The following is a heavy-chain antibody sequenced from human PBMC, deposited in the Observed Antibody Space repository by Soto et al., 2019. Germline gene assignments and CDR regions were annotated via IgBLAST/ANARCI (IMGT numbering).Heavy chain of an antibody. CDR2: ISGSGGST. CDR3: AKWDKNRDLYFDY. V-gene: IGHV3-23*01. J-gene: IGHJ4*02. Sequence: PGGSLRLSCAASGFTFSSYAMIWVRRAPGKGLEWVSAISGSGGSTYYADSVKGRFTISRDNSKNTLYLQMNSLRAEDTAVYYCAKWDKNRDLYFDYWGQGTLVTVSS. CDR1: GFTFSSYA. D-gene: IGHD1-26*01.